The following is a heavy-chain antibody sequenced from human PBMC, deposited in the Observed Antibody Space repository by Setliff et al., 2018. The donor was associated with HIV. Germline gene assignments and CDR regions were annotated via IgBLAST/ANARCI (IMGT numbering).Heavy chain of an antibody. CDR2: IIPMYGVT. J-gene: IGHJ5*02. CDR1: GGTFSSYV. D-gene: IGHD2-15*01. Sequence: SVKVSCKASGGTFSSYVISWGRQAPGQGPEWMGGIIPMYGVTNYAQKFQGRVTITTDEYTSTAYMELSSLRSEDTAVYYCALPYCRCGNCWLSASLPPAGWFDPWGQGTLVTVSS. CDR3: ALPYCRCGNCWLSASLPPAGWFDP. V-gene: IGHV1-69*05.